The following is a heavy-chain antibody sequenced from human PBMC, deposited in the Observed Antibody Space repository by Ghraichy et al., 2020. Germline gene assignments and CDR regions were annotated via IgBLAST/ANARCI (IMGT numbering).Heavy chain of an antibody. J-gene: IGHJ4*02. D-gene: IGHD2-15*01. V-gene: IGHV3-21*01. CDR1: GFTFSTYQ. Sequence: LSLTCAASGFTFSTYQMNWVRQAPGKGLEWVSSISSSSSYIYYADSVKGRFTISRDKAKNSLYLQMNSLRAEDTAVYYCARDRVGLGYCSGGRCHSAADHWGQGTLVTVSS. CDR2: ISSSSSYI. CDR3: ARDRVGLGYCSGGRCHSAADH.